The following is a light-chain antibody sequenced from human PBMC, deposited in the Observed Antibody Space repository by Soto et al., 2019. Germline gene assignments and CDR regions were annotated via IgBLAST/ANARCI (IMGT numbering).Light chain of an antibody. V-gene: IGKV1-5*03. Sequence: DIQMTQSPSTLSASVGDRVTITCRASQNIDSWLAWYQQKPGIGPKLLISKASTLESGVPSRFSGSRSGTEFTLTISSLQPDDFATYSCQQYKSYPWTFGQGTKVEIK. CDR3: QQYKSYPWT. J-gene: IGKJ1*01. CDR2: KAS. CDR1: QNIDSW.